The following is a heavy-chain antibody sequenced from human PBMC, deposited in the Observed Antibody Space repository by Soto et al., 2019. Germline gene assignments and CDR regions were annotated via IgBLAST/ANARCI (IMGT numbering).Heavy chain of an antibody. CDR2: MSHKRGNT. J-gene: IGHJ4*02. CDR1: GYTFTNHE. V-gene: IGHV1-8*01. Sequence: QVQLVQSGADVKKPGASVKVSCKASGYTFTNHEITWVRQDVGQGREWMGWMSHKRGNTAYGQKFQGRVAMTRNTSISTAYLELGRLTSEDTGVYYCASGAYNWNDYAYWGQGTLVSVSS. CDR3: ASGAYNWNDYAY. D-gene: IGHD1-20*01.